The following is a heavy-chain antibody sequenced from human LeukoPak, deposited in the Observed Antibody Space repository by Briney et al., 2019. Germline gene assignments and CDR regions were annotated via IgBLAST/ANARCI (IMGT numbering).Heavy chain of an antibody. D-gene: IGHD5-18*01. V-gene: IGHV1-2*02. CDR2: INPNSGGT. CDR3: ARGRTAMVGDAFDI. J-gene: IGHJ3*02. CDR1: GYTFTGYY. Sequence: ASVKVSCKASGYTFTGYYMHWVRQAPGQGLEWKGWINPNSGGTNYAQKFQGRVTMTRDTSISTAYMELSRLRSDDTAVYYCARGRTAMVGDAFDIWGQGTMVTVSS.